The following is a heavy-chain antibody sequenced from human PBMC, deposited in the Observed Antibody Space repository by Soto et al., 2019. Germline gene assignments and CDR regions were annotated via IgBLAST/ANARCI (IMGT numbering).Heavy chain of an antibody. CDR1: GFTFGSFQ. D-gene: IGHD3-16*01. CDR3: EREAVYVVWLAGGYFDP. Sequence: GGSLRLSCEASGFTFGSFQMNWVRQAPGRGLEWISHISGSGDTIYYADSVKGRFTISRDNAKDSLALHMNSLRAEDTGVYFCEREAVYVVWLAGGYFDPWGQGTQVTVSA. V-gene: IGHV3-48*03. J-gene: IGHJ4*02. CDR2: ISGSGDTI.